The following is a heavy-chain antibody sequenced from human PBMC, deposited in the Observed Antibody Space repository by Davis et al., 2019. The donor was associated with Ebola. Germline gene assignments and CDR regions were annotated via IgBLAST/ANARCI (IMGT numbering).Heavy chain of an antibody. CDR1: SGSIHLHHC. CDR2: INQRGGT. V-gene: IGHV4-4*02. CDR3: ARRPIWTGDSSFYYGMGV. D-gene: IGHD3/OR15-3a*01. Sequence: SQTLSLTCVVSSGSIHLHHCWTWVRQPPGKGLGGIGEINQRGGTNYNPSLRSRFTISVEKSKNQFSLRLASVTAADTAVYFCARRPIWTGDSSFYYGMGVWGQGTTVTVSS. J-gene: IGHJ6*02.